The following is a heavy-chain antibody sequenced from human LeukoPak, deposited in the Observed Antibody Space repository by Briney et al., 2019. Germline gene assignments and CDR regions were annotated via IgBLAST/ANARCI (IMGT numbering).Heavy chain of an antibody. V-gene: IGHV4-59*01. CDR3: ASRSHGGYNY. CDR1: GGSISSYY. D-gene: IGHD5-12*01. CDR2: IYYSGST. J-gene: IGHJ4*02. Sequence: SETPSLTCTVSGGSISSYYWSWTRQPPGKGLEWIGYIYYSGSTNYNPSLKSRVTISVDTSKNQFSLKLSSVTAADTAVYYCASRSHGGYNYWGQGTLVTVSS.